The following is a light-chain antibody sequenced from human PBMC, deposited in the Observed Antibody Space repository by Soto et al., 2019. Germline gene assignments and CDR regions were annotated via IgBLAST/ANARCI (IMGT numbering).Light chain of an antibody. V-gene: IGLV2-8*01. J-gene: IGLJ2*01. CDR3: GSHAGSSAV. Sequence: QSVLTQPPSASGSPGQSVTISCTGTSSDVGGYNYVSWYQQHPGKAPKVIIYDVSKRPSGVPDRFSGSESGNTASLTVSGLQTEDEADYYCGSHAGSSAVFGGGTKVTVL. CDR2: DVS. CDR1: SSDVGGYNY.